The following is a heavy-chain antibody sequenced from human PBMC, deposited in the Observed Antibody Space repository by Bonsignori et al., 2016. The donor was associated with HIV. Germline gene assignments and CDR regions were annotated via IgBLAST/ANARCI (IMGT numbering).Heavy chain of an antibody. CDR3: AREDVGATIDAFDI. D-gene: IGHD1-26*01. CDR2: IIPILGIA. Sequence: WVRQAPGQGLEWMGGIIPILGIANYAQKFQGRVTITADESTSTAYMELSSLRSEDTAVYYCAREDVGATIDAFDIWGQGDNGHRLL. V-gene: IGHV1-69*10. J-gene: IGHJ3*02.